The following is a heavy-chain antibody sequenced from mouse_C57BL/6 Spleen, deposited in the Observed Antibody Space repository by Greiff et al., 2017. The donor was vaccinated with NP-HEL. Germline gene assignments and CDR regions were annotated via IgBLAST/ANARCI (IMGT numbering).Heavy chain of an antibody. CDR3: AREGLEDWYFDV. D-gene: IGHD2-4*01. CDR1: GYTFTSYW. V-gene: IGHV1-61*01. J-gene: IGHJ1*03. CDR2: IYPSDSET. Sequence: QVQLKQPGAELVRPGSSVKLSCKASGYTFTSYWMDWVKQRPGQGLEWIGNIYPSDSETHYNQKFKDKATLTVDKSSSTAYMQLSSLTSEDSAVYYCAREGLEDWYFDVWGTGTTVTVSS.